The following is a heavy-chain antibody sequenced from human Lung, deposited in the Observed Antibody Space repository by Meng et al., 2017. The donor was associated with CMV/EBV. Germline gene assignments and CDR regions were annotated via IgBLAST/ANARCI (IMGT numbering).Heavy chain of an antibody. CDR2: INSDGSST. Sequence: SXAASGFTFSSYWMHWVRQAPGKGLVWVSRINSDGSSTSYADSMKGRFTISRDNAKNTLYLQMNSLRAEDTAVYYCARSYYYDSSGYYYPFDYWGQGXLVTVSS. J-gene: IGHJ4*02. V-gene: IGHV3-74*01. CDR3: ARSYYYDSSGYYYPFDY. D-gene: IGHD3-22*01. CDR1: GFTFSSYW.